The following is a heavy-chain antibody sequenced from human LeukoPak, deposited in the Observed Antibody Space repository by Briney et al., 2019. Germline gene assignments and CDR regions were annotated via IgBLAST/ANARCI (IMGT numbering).Heavy chain of an antibody. CDR1: GYTFTDYH. CDR3: ARLGVGRWMVVTYYYYGMDV. J-gene: IGHJ6*02. V-gene: IGHV1-2*02. Sequence: ASVKVSCKASGYTFTDYHVHWVRQAPGQGLQWMGWIDPKSGGTNYAQKFQGRVTMTRDTSISTAYMELNRLTSDDTPIYYCARLGVGRWMVVTYYYYGMDVWGQGTTVTVSS. CDR2: IDPKSGGT. D-gene: IGHD6-19*01.